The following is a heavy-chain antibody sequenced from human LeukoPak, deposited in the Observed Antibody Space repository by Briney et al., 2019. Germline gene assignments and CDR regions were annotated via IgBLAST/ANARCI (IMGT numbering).Heavy chain of an antibody. D-gene: IGHD6-19*01. V-gene: IGHV3-30*18. CDR2: TSYDGSNK. Sequence: GRSLRLSCAASGFTFSNYGIHWVRQAPGKGLEWVATTSYDGSNKYYADSVKGRFTISRDNSKNTLYLQMNSLRVEDTSAYYCAKELELAGEDGFDFWGQGTMVTVSS. CDR3: AKELELAGEDGFDF. J-gene: IGHJ3*01. CDR1: GFTFSNYG.